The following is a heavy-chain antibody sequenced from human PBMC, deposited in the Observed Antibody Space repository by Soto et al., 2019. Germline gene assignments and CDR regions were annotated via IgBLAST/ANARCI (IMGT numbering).Heavy chain of an antibody. D-gene: IGHD3-10*02. CDR3: AREAHLPSRYGGYYMDV. J-gene: IGHJ6*03. V-gene: IGHV3-66*01. CDR1: GFTVSSNY. Sequence: GGSLRLSCAASGFTVSSNYMSWVRQAPGKGLEWVSVIYSGGSTYYADSVKGRFTISRDNSKNTLYLQMNSLRAEDTAVYYCAREAHLPSRYGGYYMDVWGKGTTVTVSS. CDR2: IYSGGST.